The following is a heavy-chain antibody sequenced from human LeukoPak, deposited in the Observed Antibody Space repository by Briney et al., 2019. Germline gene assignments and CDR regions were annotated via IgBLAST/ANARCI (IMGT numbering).Heavy chain of an antibody. V-gene: IGHV1-3*03. Sequence: GASVKVSCKASGYTFTSYAMHWVRQAPGQRLEWMGWINAGNGNTKYSQEFQGRVTITRDTSASTAYMELSSLRSEDMAVYYCARGVALSVGLNYYYYYMDVWGKGTTVTVSS. CDR2: INAGNGNT. D-gene: IGHD1-26*01. J-gene: IGHJ6*03. CDR3: ARGVALSVGLNYYYYYMDV. CDR1: GYTFTSYA.